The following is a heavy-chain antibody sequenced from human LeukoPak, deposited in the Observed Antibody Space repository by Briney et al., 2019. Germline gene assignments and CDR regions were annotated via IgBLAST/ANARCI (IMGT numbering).Heavy chain of an antibody. Sequence: GKSLKISCKGSGYRFSSYWIGWVRQMPGKGLEWMGIIYPGDSDTRYSPSFQGQVTISADKSISTAYLQWSSLKASDTAMYYCARKYYYDSSGVYYFDYWGQGTLVTVSS. J-gene: IGHJ4*02. CDR2: IYPGDSDT. V-gene: IGHV5-51*01. CDR1: GYRFSSYW. D-gene: IGHD3-22*01. CDR3: ARKYYYDSSGVYYFDY.